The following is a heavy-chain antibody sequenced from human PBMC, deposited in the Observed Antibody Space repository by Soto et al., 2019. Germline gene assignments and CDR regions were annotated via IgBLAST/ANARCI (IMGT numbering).Heavy chain of an antibody. Sequence: GGSLRLSCAASGFTFSSYAMSWVRQAPGKGLEWVSAISGSGGSTYYADSVKGRFTISRDNSKNTLYLQMNSLRAEDTAVYYCAKAYCSSTSCLGAFDIWGQGTMVTVSS. CDR1: GFTFSSYA. J-gene: IGHJ3*02. D-gene: IGHD2-2*01. CDR2: ISGSGGST. V-gene: IGHV3-23*01. CDR3: AKAYCSSTSCLGAFDI.